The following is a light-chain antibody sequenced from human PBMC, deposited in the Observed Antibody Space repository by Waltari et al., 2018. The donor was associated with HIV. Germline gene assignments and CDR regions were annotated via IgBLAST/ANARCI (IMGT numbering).Light chain of an antibody. J-gene: IGLJ3*02. V-gene: IGLV6-57*01. Sequence: NFMLTQPHSVSESPGKTVTISCTRTGGSITSNYVQWYQRRPSGSPTTVIYEDDQRPSGVPGRFSGSIDSSSNSASLTISGLKPEDEADYYCQSSDRNNQVFGGGTKLTVL. CDR2: EDD. CDR3: QSSDRNNQV. CDR1: GGSITSNY.